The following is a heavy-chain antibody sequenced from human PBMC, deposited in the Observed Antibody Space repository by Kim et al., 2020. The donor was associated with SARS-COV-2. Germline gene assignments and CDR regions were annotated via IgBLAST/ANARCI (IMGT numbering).Heavy chain of an antibody. Sequence: TGDNTYYADSVKGRFTIARDNSRNTLYLQMNSLRAEDTAIYYCAKRIGGWGQGTLVTVSS. D-gene: IGHD3-16*01. CDR3: AKRIGG. CDR2: TGDNT. J-gene: IGHJ4*02. V-gene: IGHV3-23*01.